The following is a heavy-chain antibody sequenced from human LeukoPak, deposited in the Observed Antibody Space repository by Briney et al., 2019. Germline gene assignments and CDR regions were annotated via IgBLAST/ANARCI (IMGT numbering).Heavy chain of an antibody. CDR2: VWYDGTNI. CDR1: GCTFSTYG. V-gene: IGHV3-33*01. CDR3: ARGGYSGTYFFDY. Sequence: PGGSLRLSCAASGCTFSTYGMHWVRQAPGKGLEWVAVVWYDGTNIHYVDSVEGRFTISRDNSKSTLYLQMNSLTAEDTAVYYCARGGYSGTYFFDYWGQGTPVTVSS. D-gene: IGHD1-26*01. J-gene: IGHJ4*02.